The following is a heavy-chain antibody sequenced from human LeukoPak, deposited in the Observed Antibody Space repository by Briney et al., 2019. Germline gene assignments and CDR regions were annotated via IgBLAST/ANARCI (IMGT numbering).Heavy chain of an antibody. D-gene: IGHD3-9*01. CDR1: GGSISSSSYY. J-gene: IGHJ3*02. Sequence: SETLSLTCTVSGGSISSSSYYWGWIRQPPGKGLEWIGSIYYSGSTYYNPSLKSRVTISVDTSKNQFSLKLSPVTAADTAVYYCARQYYDILTGYSRGAFDIWGQGTMVTVSS. CDR3: ARQYYDILTGYSRGAFDI. V-gene: IGHV4-39*01. CDR2: IYYSGST.